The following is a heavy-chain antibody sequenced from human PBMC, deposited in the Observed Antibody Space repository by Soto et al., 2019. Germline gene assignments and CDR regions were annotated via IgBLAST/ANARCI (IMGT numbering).Heavy chain of an antibody. D-gene: IGHD1-1*01. J-gene: IGHJ3*02. CDR1: GYTLTSHH. CDR2: VNPANGVA. Sequence: QVHLVQSGAEVKKPGASMKVSCTASGYTLTSHHVHWVRQAPGRRLEWMGSVNPANGVAQYTAGFRGRVIMTSDTSTSTVYMELRGLTSEDTAIFYCARGGGVGLDGSAAFDIWGQGTMVTVSS. CDR3: ARGGGVGLDGSAAFDI. V-gene: IGHV1-46*01.